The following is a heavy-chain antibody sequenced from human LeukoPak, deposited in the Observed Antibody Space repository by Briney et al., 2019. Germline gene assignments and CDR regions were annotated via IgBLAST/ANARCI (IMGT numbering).Heavy chain of an antibody. V-gene: IGHV4-31*03. CDR3: ARVSPARSIASDY. CDR1: GGSISSGGYY. Sequence: PQTLSLTCTVSGGSISSGGYYWSWIRQHPGKGLEWIGYIYYSGSTYYNPSLKSRVTISVDTSKNQFSLKLSSVTAADTAVYYCARVSPARSIASDYWGQGTLVTVSP. CDR2: IYYSGST. D-gene: IGHD3-22*01. J-gene: IGHJ4*02.